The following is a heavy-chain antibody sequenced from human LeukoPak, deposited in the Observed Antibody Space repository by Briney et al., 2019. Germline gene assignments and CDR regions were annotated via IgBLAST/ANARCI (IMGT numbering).Heavy chain of an antibody. CDR2: IYPGDSDT. CDR3: ARRGRGDYFDP. Sequence: GESLKISCKGSGYSFSTYWIAWVRQMPGKGLEWMGIIYPGDSDTTYSPSFQGQVTFSADKSISTAYLQWSSLKASDTAIYYCARRGRGDYFDPWGQGTLVTVSS. CDR1: GYSFSTYW. V-gene: IGHV5-51*01. D-gene: IGHD3-16*01. J-gene: IGHJ5*02.